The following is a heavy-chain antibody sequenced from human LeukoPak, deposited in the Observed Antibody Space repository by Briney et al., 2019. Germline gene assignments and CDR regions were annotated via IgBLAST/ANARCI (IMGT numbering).Heavy chain of an antibody. J-gene: IGHJ4*02. CDR1: GGSISNSSYY. CDR2: IYYSGSA. V-gene: IGHV4-39*01. D-gene: IGHD4-23*01. CDR3: ARHWVVTPNY. Sequence: PSETLSLTCIVSGGSISNSSYYWGWIRQPPGKGLEWVGRIYYSGSAYYNPSLKTRVTISVDTSKNQFSLKLTSVTAADTAVYYCARHWVVTPNYWGQGTLVTVSS.